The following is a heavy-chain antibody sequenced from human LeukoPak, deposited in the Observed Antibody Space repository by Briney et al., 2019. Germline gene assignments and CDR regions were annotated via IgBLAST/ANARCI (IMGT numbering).Heavy chain of an antibody. D-gene: IGHD3-22*01. CDR2: ISSSGSTM. J-gene: IGHJ4*02. V-gene: IGHV3-48*03. CDR3: ARGAQITYYYDTSGYPDY. Sequence: PGGSLRLSCAASGFTFSDYEMNWLRQAPGKGPEWVSYISSSGSTMFYADSVKGRCTISRDNAKNSLHLQMNSLRAEDTAVYYCARGAQITYYYDTSGYPDYWGQGALVTVSS. CDR1: GFTFSDYE.